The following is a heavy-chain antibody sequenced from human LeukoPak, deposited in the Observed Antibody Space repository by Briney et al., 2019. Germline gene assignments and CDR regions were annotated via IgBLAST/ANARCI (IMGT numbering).Heavy chain of an antibody. J-gene: IGHJ6*03. V-gene: IGHV4-59*01. D-gene: IGHD2-15*01. CDR1: GGSISSYY. CDR3: ARVGGYCSGGSCYTGGYYYYYMDV. CDR2: IYYSGST. Sequence: SETLSLTCTVSGGSISSYYWSWIRQPPGKGLEWIGYIYYSGSTNYNPYLKSRVTISVDTSKNQFSLKLSSVTAADTAVYYCARVGGYCSGGSCYTGGYYYYYMDVWGKGTTVTVSS.